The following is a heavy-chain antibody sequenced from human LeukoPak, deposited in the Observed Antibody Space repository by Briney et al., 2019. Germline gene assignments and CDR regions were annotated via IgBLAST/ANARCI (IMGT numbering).Heavy chain of an antibody. CDR3: AREGIVVVPALTDAFDI. V-gene: IGHV1-2*02. D-gene: IGHD2-2*01. Sequence: ASVKVSCKASGYTFTGYYMHWVRQAPGQGLEWMGWINPNSGGTNYAQKFQGRFIMTRDTSISTAYMELSRLRSDDTAVYYCAREGIVVVPALTDAFDIWGQGTMVTVSS. CDR1: GYTFTGYY. CDR2: INPNSGGT. J-gene: IGHJ3*02.